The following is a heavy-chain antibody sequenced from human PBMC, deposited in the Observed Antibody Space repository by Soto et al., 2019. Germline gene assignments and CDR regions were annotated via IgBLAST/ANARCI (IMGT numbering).Heavy chain of an antibody. CDR2: INHKGKT. D-gene: IGHD2-2*02. CDR1: GGSFSRYY. CDR3: VRCGRSCEIDKCYTWFSP. J-gene: IGHJ5*02. Sequence: PAETLSLTCAVYGGSFSRYYWSWIRQPPGKGLEWIAEINHKGKTFYNPSLQSRVSISVDTPKNQLSLSLTSVTAADTAVYYCVRCGRSCEIDKCYTWFSPWGPASMVT. V-gene: IGHV4-34*01.